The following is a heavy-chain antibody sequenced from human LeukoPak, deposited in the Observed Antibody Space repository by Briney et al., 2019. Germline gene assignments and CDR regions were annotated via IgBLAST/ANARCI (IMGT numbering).Heavy chain of an antibody. CDR2: IIPIFGTA. J-gene: IGHJ3*02. CDR3: ARDLVVPAAMGTHDAFDI. V-gene: IGHV1-69*01. D-gene: IGHD2-2*01. Sequence: SVKVSCKASGGTFSSYAISWVRQAPGQGLEWMGGIIPIFGTASYAQKFQGRVTITADESTSTAYMELSSLRSEDTAVYYCARDLVVPAAMGTHDAFDIWGQGTMVTVSS. CDR1: GGTFSSYA.